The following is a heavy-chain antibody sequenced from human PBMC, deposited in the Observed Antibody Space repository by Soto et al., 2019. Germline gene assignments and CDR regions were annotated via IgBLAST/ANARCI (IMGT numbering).Heavy chain of an antibody. V-gene: IGHV4-4*02. D-gene: IGHD6-13*01. Sequence: AETLRLTCAVSGGTISSNDRWCWVRQPAGKGEEWTGEIYHSGSTNYKDSLKSRVTISVDKSKNRFSLKLISVTAADTAVYYFARAQSSSWYNYGMDVWGQGTTVTVSS. J-gene: IGHJ6*02. CDR3: ARAQSSSWYNYGMDV. CDR1: GGTISSNDR. CDR2: IYHSGST.